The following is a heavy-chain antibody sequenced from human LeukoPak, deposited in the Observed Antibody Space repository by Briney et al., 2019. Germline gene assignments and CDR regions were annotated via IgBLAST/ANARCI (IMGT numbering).Heavy chain of an antibody. J-gene: IGHJ3*02. CDR3: ARGFANAFDI. V-gene: IGHV4-59*01. CDR1: GGSFSGYY. CDR2: IYYSGST. Sequence: SETLSLTCAVYGGSFSGYYWSWIRQPPGKGLEWIGYIYYSGSTNYNPSLKSRVTISVDTSKNQFSLKLSSVTAADTAVYYCARGFANAFDIWGQGTMVTVSS.